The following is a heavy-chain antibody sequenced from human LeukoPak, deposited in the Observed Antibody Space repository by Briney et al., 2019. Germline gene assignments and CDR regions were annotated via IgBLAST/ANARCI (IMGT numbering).Heavy chain of an antibody. CDR3: AKDLSYYFDY. D-gene: IGHD2/OR15-2a*01. CDR2: ISYDGSNK. CDR1: GFTFSSYG. Sequence: GGSLRLSCAASGFTFSSYGMHWVRQAPGKGLEWVAVISYDGSNKYYADSVKGRFTISRDNSKNTLYLQMNSLRAEDTAVYCCAKDLSYYFDYWGQGTLVTVSS. J-gene: IGHJ4*02. V-gene: IGHV3-30*18.